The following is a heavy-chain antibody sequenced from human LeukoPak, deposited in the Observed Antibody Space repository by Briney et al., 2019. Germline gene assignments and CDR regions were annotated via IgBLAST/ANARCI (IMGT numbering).Heavy chain of an antibody. CDR1: GGSITSFY. CDR2: ISYSENT. Sequence: SETLSLTCTVSGGSITSFYWSWLRQPPGKGLEWVGYISYSENTNSNPSLKSRVTMSLDTSKNQFSLILSSVTAADTAVYYCSRGTNRGAGNFDSWGQGALVTVSS. CDR3: SRGTNRGAGNFDS. J-gene: IGHJ4*02. D-gene: IGHD1-1*01. V-gene: IGHV4-59*01.